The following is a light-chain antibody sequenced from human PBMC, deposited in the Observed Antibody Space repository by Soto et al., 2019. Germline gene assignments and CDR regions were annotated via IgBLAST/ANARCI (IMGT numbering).Light chain of an antibody. Sequence: DIVLTQSPGTLSLSPVERATLSCSASQSVSSNLAWFQQKPGQAPRLLINGASTRATGIPARFSGSGSDTEFTLTISSLQSEDFAVYYCQQYNNWLWKFGQGTKGDIK. CDR2: GAS. V-gene: IGKV3-15*01. CDR1: QSVSSN. CDR3: QQYNNWLWK. J-gene: IGKJ1*01.